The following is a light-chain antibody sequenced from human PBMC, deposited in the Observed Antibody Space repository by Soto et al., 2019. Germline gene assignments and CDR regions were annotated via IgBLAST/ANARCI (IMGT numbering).Light chain of an antibody. V-gene: IGLV2-14*01. CDR2: EVS. CDR3: SSCTSSITFDV. Sequence: QSALTQPASVSGSPGQSITISCTGTSSDVGGYNYVSWYQQHAGKAPKLILYEVSNRPSGVSNRFSGSKSGNTASLTISGLQAEDEADYYCSSCTSSITFDVFGTGTKVTVL. J-gene: IGLJ1*01. CDR1: SSDVGGYNY.